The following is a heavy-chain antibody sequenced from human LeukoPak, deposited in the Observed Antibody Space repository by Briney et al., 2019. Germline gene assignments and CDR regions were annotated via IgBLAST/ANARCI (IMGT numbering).Heavy chain of an antibody. D-gene: IGHD5-18*01. J-gene: IGHJ4*02. CDR2: ISSSSSTI. Sequence: GGSLRLSCAASGFTFSSYSMNWVRQAPGKGLEWVSYISSSSSTIYYADSVKGRFTISRDNSKNTLYLQMNSLRAEDTAVYYCATEMRAMVSAYDYWGQGTLVTVSS. V-gene: IGHV3-48*01. CDR1: GFTFSSYS. CDR3: ATEMRAMVSAYDY.